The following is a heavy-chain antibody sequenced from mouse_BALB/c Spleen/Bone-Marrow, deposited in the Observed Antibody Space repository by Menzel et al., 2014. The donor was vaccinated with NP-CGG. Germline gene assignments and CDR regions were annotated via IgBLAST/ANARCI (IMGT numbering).Heavy chain of an antibody. V-gene: IGHV4-2*02. CDR3: ARLRHYAYQDN. J-gene: IGHJ2*01. CDR2: INPGSSTI. CDR1: GFDFGGYW. D-gene: IGHD1-2*01. Sequence: EVMLVESGGGLVQPGGSLNLACVASGFDFGGYWMSWARLAPGKGLEWIGEINPGSSTINYSPSLKDKFIISRDNAKNTLCLQMSKVRSEDTALYYCARLRHYAYQDNWGQGPTLTVSS.